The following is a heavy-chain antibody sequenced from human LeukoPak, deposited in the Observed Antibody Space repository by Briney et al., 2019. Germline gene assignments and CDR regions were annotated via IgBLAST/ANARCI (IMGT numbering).Heavy chain of an antibody. CDR1: GFTVSGFA. V-gene: IGHV3-23*01. CDR2: ISGSGDNT. D-gene: IGHD1-26*01. J-gene: IGHJ6*01. Sequence: GGSLRLSCAASGFTVSGFAMSWVRRTPGKGLEWGSGISGSGDNTLYADSVKGRFTISRDNSKNTLYLEMNSLRAEDTAIYYCAKMKGHPLPKYYMDVWGQGTTVTVSS. CDR3: AKMKGHPLPKYYMDV.